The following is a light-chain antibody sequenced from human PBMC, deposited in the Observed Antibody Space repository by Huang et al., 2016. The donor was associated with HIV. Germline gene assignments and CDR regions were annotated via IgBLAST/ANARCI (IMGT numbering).Light chain of an antibody. V-gene: IGKV1-33*01. CDR1: QDITNY. CDR2: DAS. J-gene: IGKJ4*01. Sequence: DIQMTQSPSSLSASVGDRVTITCQASQDITNYLNCYQQKPGKAPKLLIYDASNLETGVPSRCSGSGSGTGFTFTISSLQPEDIATYYCQQYDNLPRTFGGGTKVEIK. CDR3: QQYDNLPRT.